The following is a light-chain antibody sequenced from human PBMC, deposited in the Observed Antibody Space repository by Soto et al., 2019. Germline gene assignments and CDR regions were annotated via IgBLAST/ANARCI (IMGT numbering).Light chain of an antibody. V-gene: IGKV3-20*01. CDR2: GAS. CDR3: QQYNNWPIT. Sequence: EIVLGQSPGTLSLSPGERATLSFRASRSVSSSYLAWYQQKPGQTPRLLIYGASSRATGIPDRFSGSGSGTEFTLTISSLQSEDFAVYYCQQYNNWPITFGQGTRLEIK. CDR1: RSVSSSY. J-gene: IGKJ5*01.